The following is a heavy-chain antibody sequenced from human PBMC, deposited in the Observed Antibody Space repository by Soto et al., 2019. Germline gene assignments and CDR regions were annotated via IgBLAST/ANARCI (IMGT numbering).Heavy chain of an antibody. J-gene: IGHJ4*02. V-gene: IGHV1-69*08. CDR1: GGTFSSYT. CDR3: ARDRPGGCSSTRCRPIFDY. Sequence: QVQLVQSGAEVKKPGSSVKVSCKASGGTFSSYTISWVRQAPGQGLEWMGRIIPILGIANYAQKFQGRVTITADKSTTTAYMELRSLRSEDTAGYLCARDRPGGCSSTRCRPIFDYWGQGTLVTVSS. D-gene: IGHD2-2*01. CDR2: IIPILGIA.